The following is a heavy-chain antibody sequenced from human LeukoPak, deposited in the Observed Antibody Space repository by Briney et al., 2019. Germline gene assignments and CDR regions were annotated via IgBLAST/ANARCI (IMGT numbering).Heavy chain of an antibody. D-gene: IGHD3-22*01. V-gene: IGHV7-4-1*02. J-gene: IGHJ3*02. CDR2: INTNTGNP. Sequence: ASVKVSCKASGYTFTSYAMNWVRQAPGQGLEWMGWINTNTGNPTYAQGFTGRFVFSLDTSVSTAYLQISSLKAEDTAVYYCARATYYYDSSGYYLDDAFDIWGQGTMVTVSS. CDR1: GYTFTSYA. CDR3: ARATYYYDSSGYYLDDAFDI.